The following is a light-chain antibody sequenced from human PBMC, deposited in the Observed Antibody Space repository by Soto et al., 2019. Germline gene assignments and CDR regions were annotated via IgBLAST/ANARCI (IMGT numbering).Light chain of an antibody. J-gene: IGKJ2*01. Sequence: IQMTQSPSSLSASVGDRVTITCRASQGIRNDLDWFQQKPGKAPKLLIYAASNLQGGVPSRFSGSGSGADFTLTIRSLQPEDFATYYCQQTYSDPFTFGQGTKLEIK. V-gene: IGKV1-39*01. CDR3: QQTYSDPFT. CDR2: AAS. CDR1: QGIRND.